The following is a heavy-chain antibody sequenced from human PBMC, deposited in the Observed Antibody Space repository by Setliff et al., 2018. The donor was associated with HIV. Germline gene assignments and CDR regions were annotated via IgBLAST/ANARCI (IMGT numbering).Heavy chain of an antibody. Sequence: ASVKVSCKASGYTFTSYYIHWVRQAPGQGLEWMGIINPSGGSTSYAQKFQGRVTMTRDTSTSTVYMELSSLRSEDTAVYYCARDLPTTVTKGLEPFDYWGQGTLVTVSS. CDR3: ARDLPTTVTKGLEPFDY. V-gene: IGHV1-46*01. D-gene: IGHD4-17*01. CDR1: GYTFTSYY. CDR2: INPSGGST. J-gene: IGHJ4*02.